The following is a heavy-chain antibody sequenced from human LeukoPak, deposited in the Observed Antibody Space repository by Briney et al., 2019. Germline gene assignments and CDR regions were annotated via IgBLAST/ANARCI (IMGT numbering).Heavy chain of an antibody. V-gene: IGHV4-39*01. CDR2: CFCSGFT. CDR1: AGSISSRSNW. Sequence: SASLSPARPVYAGSISSRSNWSGWIRQSRGKGLEWIGNCFCSGFTYYNAALKTRATISVYTSKTQFSLNPRSVTAADTSVYYCARNPGYYGSGSFLDYWGQGTPVTVSS. J-gene: IGHJ4*02. D-gene: IGHD3-10*01. CDR3: ARNPGYYGSGSFLDY.